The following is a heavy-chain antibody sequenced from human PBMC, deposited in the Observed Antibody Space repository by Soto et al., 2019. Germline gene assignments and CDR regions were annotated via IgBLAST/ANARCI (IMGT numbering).Heavy chain of an antibody. CDR3: ARLGYCTNGVCLVGYYYYGMDV. Sequence: GESLKISCKGSGYSFTSYWISWVRQMPGKGLEWMGRIDPSDSYTNYSPSLQGHVTISADKSISTAYLQWSSLKASDTAMYYCARLGYCTNGVCLVGYYYYGMDVWGQGTTVTVSS. V-gene: IGHV5-10-1*01. CDR2: IDPSDSYT. CDR1: GYSFTSYW. D-gene: IGHD2-8*01. J-gene: IGHJ6*02.